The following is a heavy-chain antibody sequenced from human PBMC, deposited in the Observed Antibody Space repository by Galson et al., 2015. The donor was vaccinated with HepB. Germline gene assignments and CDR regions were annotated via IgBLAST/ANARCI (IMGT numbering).Heavy chain of an antibody. CDR1: GFTFSNYG. CDR2: ISYDGGNK. V-gene: IGHV3-30*18. D-gene: IGHD6-19*01. CDR3: AKDPYLYSALAGTMAGFDY. J-gene: IGHJ4*02. Sequence: SLRLSCAASGFTFSNYGMHWVRQAPGKGLEWVAVISYDGGNKYYADSVKGRFTISRDNSKNTLYLQMNSLRAGDTALYYCAKDPYLYSALAGTMAGFDYWGQGTLVTVPS.